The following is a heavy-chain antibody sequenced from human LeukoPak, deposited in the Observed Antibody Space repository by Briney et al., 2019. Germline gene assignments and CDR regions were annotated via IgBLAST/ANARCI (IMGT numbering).Heavy chain of an antibody. V-gene: IGHV4-34*01. Sequence: SETLSLTCAVYGGSFSGYYWSWIRQPPGKGLEWIGEINHSGSTNYNPSLKSRVTISVDTSKNQFSLKLSSETAADTAVYYCARGDYYDSSGYYPDFIYWGQGTLVTVSS. J-gene: IGHJ4*02. CDR1: GGSFSGYY. CDR3: ARGDYYDSSGYYPDFIY. CDR2: INHSGST. D-gene: IGHD3-22*01.